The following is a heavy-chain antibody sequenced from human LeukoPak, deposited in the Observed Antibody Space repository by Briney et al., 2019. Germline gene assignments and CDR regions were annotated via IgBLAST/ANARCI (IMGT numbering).Heavy chain of an antibody. CDR3: AKRGKDRALYYFDY. Sequence: PGGSLRLSCAASGFTFSSYAMSWVRQAPGKGLEWVSAISGSGGSTYYADSVKGRFTISRVNSKNTLYLQMNSLRAEDAAVYYCAKRGKDRALYYFDYWGQGTLVTVSS. V-gene: IGHV3-23*01. D-gene: IGHD2-15*01. J-gene: IGHJ4*02. CDR1: GFTFSSYA. CDR2: ISGSGGST.